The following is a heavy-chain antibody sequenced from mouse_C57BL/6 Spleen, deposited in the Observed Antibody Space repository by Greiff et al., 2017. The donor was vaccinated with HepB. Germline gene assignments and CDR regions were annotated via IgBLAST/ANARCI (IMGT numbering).Heavy chain of an antibody. CDR3: ATHYYGRDWYFDV. D-gene: IGHD1-1*01. CDR1: GFTFSDYG. V-gene: IGHV5-17*01. Sequence: EVKVVESGGGLVKPGGSLKLSCAASGFTFSDYGMHWVRQAPEKGLEWVAYISSGSSTIYYADTVKGRFTISRDNAKNTLFLQMTSLRSEDTAMYYCATHYYGRDWYFDVWGTGTTVTVSS. CDR2: ISSGSSTI. J-gene: IGHJ1*03.